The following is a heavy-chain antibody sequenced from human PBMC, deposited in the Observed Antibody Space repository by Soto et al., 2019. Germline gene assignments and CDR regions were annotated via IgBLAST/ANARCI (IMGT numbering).Heavy chain of an antibody. J-gene: IGHJ4*02. CDR3: ARDGDYYASGSFDY. V-gene: IGHV3-53*01. D-gene: IGHD3-10*01. CDR2: IYSGGNT. CDR1: GFTVSGNY. Sequence: EVQLVESGGGLIQPGGSLRLSCAASGFTVSGNYMSWVRQAPGMGLEWVSVIYSGGNTYYADSVKGRLTISRDNSXNTLYLQMNSLRAEDTAVYYCARDGDYYASGSFDYWGQGTLVTVSS.